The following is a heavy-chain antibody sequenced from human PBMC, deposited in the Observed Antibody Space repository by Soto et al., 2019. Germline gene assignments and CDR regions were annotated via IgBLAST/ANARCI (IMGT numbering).Heavy chain of an antibody. CDR1: GGSISSYY. D-gene: IGHD5-18*01. CDR3: ARRYGSCFDY. J-gene: IGHJ4*02. V-gene: IGHV4-59*08. Sequence: QVQLQESGPGLVKPSETLSLTCTVSGGSISSYYWSWIRQPPGKGLEWIGYIYYSGSTNYNPSLNSRVPLSGDTSKNQFSLKLSSVTAADTAVYYCARRYGSCFDYWGQGTLVTVSS. CDR2: IYYSGST.